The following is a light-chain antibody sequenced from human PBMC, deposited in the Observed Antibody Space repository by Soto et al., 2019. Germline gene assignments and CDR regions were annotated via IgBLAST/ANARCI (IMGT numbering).Light chain of an antibody. CDR3: QQYGSSLPIYT. CDR1: QTVTSSY. V-gene: IGKV3-20*01. Sequence: EVVLTQSPGTLSLSPGERATLSCRASQTVTSSYVAWYQQRPGQAPRLLIYGATDRAAGIPDRFSGSGSGTDFTLTISRLEPEDFAVYYCQQYGSSLPIYTFGQGTKLEI. CDR2: GAT. J-gene: IGKJ2*01.